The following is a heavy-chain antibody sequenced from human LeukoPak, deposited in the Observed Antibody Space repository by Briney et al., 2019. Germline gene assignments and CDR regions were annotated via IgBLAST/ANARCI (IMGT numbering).Heavy chain of an antibody. CDR3: ARDGHDFWSGYSIYYFDY. CDR1: GYTFTSYA. V-gene: IGHV1-18*01. D-gene: IGHD3-3*01. J-gene: IGHJ4*02. Sequence: GASVNVSCKASGYTFTSYAMNWVRQAPGQGLEWMGWISAYNGNTNYAQKLQGRVTMTTDTSTSTAYMELRSLRSDDTAVYYCARDGHDFWSGYSIYYFDYWGQGTLVTVSS. CDR2: ISAYNGNT.